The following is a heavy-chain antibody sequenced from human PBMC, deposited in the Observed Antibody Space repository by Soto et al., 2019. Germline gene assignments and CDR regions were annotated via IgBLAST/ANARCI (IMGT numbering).Heavy chain of an antibody. CDR3: TQGYMAPDYYAVDV. J-gene: IGHJ6*02. CDR1: GFTFSNAW. Sequence: GGSLRLSCAASGFTFSNAWMSWVRQAPGKGMEWVGRIKRKTDGGTTDYAAPVKGRFTISRDDSKNTMYLQMNSLKTEDTAVYYFTQGYMAPDYYAVDVWGQGTTVTVSS. D-gene: IGHD5-12*01. CDR2: IKRKTDGGTT. V-gene: IGHV3-15*01.